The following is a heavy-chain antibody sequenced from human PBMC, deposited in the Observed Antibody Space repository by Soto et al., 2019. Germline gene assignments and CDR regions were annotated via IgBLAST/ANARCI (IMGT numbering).Heavy chain of an antibody. CDR3: ARARGDYGSGSYQSPYYYYYYMDV. Sequence: ASVKVSCKASGYTFTSYAMHWVRQAPGQRLEWMGWINAGNGNTKYSQKFQGRVTITTDKSARTAYMELSSLRSEDTAVYYCARARGDYGSGSYQSPYYYYYYMDVWGKGTTVTVSS. V-gene: IGHV1-3*01. D-gene: IGHD3-10*01. J-gene: IGHJ6*03. CDR1: GYTFTSYA. CDR2: INAGNGNT.